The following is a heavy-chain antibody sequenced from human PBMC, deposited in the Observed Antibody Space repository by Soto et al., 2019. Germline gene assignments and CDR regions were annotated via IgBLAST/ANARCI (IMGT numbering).Heavy chain of an antibody. V-gene: IGHV5-51*01. CDR3: ARHRSMVRGVNYYYMDV. J-gene: IGHJ6*03. Sequence: GESLKISCKGSGYSFTSYWIGWVRQMPGKGLEWMGIIYPGDSDTRYSPSFQGQVTISADKSISTAYLQWSSLKASDTAMYYCARHRSMVRGVNYYYMDVWGKGTTVTVSS. D-gene: IGHD3-10*01. CDR2: IYPGDSDT. CDR1: GYSFTSYW.